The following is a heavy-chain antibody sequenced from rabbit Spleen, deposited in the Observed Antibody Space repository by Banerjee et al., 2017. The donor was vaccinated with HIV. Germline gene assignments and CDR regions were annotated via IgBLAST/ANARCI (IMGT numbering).Heavy chain of an antibody. CDR1: GVSFSFSSY. Sequence: QQLEESGGGLVKPGASLTLTCTASGVSFSFSSYMCWVRQALGKGLEWIACIEVGSSGSTYSATWAKGRFTISKSSSTTVTLQMTGLTAADTATYFCARDAGTSFSTYGMDLWGQGTLVTVS. CDR3: ARDAGTSFSTYGMDL. V-gene: IGHV1S40*01. J-gene: IGHJ6*01. CDR2: IEVGSSGST. D-gene: IGHD4-2*01.